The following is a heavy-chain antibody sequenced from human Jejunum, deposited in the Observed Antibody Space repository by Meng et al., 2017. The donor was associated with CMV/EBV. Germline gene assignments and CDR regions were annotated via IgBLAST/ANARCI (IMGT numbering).Heavy chain of an antibody. CDR3: AKIERRAGLFSHMDG. D-gene: IGHD3/OR15-3a*01. Sequence: GESLKISCAASGFSFSSSAMSWVRQAPGKGLEWVSLIYSDGSFTYYGDSVKGRFTISRDNSKDTLYLQINSPRAEDTSVYYCAKIERRAGLFSHMDGWV. CDR2: IYSDGSFT. V-gene: IGHV3-23*03. CDR1: GFSFSSSA. J-gene: IGHJ6*02.